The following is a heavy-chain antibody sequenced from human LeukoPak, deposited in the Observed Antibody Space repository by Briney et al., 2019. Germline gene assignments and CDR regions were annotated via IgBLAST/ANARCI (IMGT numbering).Heavy chain of an antibody. CDR1: GGSFSGYY. J-gene: IGHJ4*02. CDR3: ARPGLTHSSGWSRVQRGHFDY. D-gene: IGHD6-19*01. Sequence: SETLSLTCAVYGGSFSGYYWSWIRQPPGKGLEWIGEINHSGSTNYNPSLKSRVTISVDTSKNQFSLELSSVTAADTAVYYCARPGLTHSSGWSRVQRGHFDYWGQGTLVTVSS. CDR2: INHSGST. V-gene: IGHV4-34*01.